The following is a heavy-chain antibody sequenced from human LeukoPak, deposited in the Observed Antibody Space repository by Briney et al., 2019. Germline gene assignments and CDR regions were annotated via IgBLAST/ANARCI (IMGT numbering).Heavy chain of an antibody. D-gene: IGHD6-19*01. CDR1: GGSISSYY. J-gene: IGHJ5*02. Sequence: SETLSLTCTVSGGSISSYYWSWIRQPAGKGLEWIGRIYTSGSTNYNPSLKSRVTMSVDTSKNQFSLKLSSVTAADTAVYYCARVRAGLFLPRGWFDPWGQGTLVTVSS. V-gene: IGHV4-4*07. CDR3: ARVRAGLFLPRGWFDP. CDR2: IYTSGST.